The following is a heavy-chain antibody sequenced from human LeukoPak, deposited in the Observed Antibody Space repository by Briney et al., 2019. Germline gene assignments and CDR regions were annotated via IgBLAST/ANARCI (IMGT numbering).Heavy chain of an antibody. CDR2: ISGYNGNT. V-gene: IGHV1-18*01. CDR3: ARDCGYQCLFDY. Sequence: AASVKVSCKASGYTFTYYGISWVRQAPGQGLEWMGWISGYNGNTNYAQKAQGRVTMTTDTSTNAAQMELRSLRSDDTAVYYCARDCGYQCLFDYWGQGTLVTVSS. J-gene: IGHJ4*02. CDR1: GYTFTYYG. D-gene: IGHD5-12*01.